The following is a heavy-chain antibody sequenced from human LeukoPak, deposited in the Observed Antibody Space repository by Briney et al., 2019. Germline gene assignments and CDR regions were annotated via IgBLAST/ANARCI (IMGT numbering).Heavy chain of an antibody. J-gene: IGHJ5*02. D-gene: IGHD3-3*01. Sequence: ASVKVSCKASGYTFTGYYMHWVRQAPGQGLEWMGRINPNSGGTNYAQKFQGRVTMTRDTSISAAYMELSRLRSDDTAVYYCGRAYYDFWSGYSPIPNWFDPWGQGTLVTVSS. V-gene: IGHV1-2*06. CDR2: INPNSGGT. CDR3: GRAYYDFWSGYSPIPNWFDP. CDR1: GYTFTGYY.